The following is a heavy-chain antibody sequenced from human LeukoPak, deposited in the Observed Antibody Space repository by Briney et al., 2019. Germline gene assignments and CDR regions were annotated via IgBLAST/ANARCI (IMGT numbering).Heavy chain of an antibody. J-gene: IGHJ4*02. D-gene: IGHD5-12*01. CDR3: ATLTRGYSGYGSGWNDC. Sequence: SETLSLTCTVSGDSIKNSNYYWGWIRQPPGKGLEWIGIIYYSGSTYYNASLKSRVTISIDTSKNQFSLKLNSVTAADTAVYYCATLTRGYSGYGSGWNDCWGQGTLVTVSS. V-gene: IGHV4-39*07. CDR1: GDSIKNSNYY. CDR2: IYYSGST.